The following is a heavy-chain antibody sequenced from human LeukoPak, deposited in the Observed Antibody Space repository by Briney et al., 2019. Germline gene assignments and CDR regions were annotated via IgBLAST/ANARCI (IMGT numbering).Heavy chain of an antibody. CDR2: IYYRGRT. Sequence: SETLSLTCTVSGGSIRSYYWIWIPQPPGKGLEWIGYIYYRGRTNYNPSLKSRVTISVDTSKNQFSLKLNSVTAADTAVYYCARVLGCSTTSCYVAYTDSWGQGTLVTVSS. CDR1: GGSIRSYY. J-gene: IGHJ4*02. CDR3: ARVLGCSTTSCYVAYTDS. D-gene: IGHD2-2*01. V-gene: IGHV4-59*01.